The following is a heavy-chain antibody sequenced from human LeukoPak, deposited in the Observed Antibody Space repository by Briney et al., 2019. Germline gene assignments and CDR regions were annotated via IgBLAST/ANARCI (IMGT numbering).Heavy chain of an antibody. J-gene: IGHJ6*02. CDR2: ISGSGGST. Sequence: PGGSLRLSCAASGFTFSSYAMSWVRQAPGKGLEWVSAISGSGGSTYYADSVKGRFTISRDNSKNTLYLQMNSLRAEDTAVYYCAEGCNQQLMFCYYYYGMDVWGQGTTVTVSS. CDR1: GFTFSSYA. D-gene: IGHD6-13*01. V-gene: IGHV3-23*01. CDR3: AEGCNQQLMFCYYYYGMDV.